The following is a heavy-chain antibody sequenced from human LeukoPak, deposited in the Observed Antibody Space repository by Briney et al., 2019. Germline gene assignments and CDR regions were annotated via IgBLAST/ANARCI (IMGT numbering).Heavy chain of an antibody. Sequence: GGSLRLSCAASGFTFSSYAMSWVRQAPGKGLEWVSAISGSDGSTYYADSVKGRFTISRDNSKNTLYLQMNSLRAEDTAVYYCANTGGYSSGWYKFDYWGQGTLVTVSS. CDR2: ISGSDGST. CDR3: ANTGGYSSGWYKFDY. D-gene: IGHD6-19*01. CDR1: GFTFSSYA. J-gene: IGHJ4*02. V-gene: IGHV3-23*01.